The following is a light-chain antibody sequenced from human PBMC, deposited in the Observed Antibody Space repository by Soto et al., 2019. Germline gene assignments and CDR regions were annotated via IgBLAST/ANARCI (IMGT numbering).Light chain of an antibody. Sequence: DIVMTQSPDSLAVSLGERATINCKSSQSVLYSANNNNHLAWYQQKPGQPPKLLIYWASTRESGVPDRFSGSGSGTDFTLTISSLQAEDVAVYYCQQYYTTPRTFGQGTKVEIK. CDR3: QQYYTTPRT. J-gene: IGKJ1*01. CDR1: QSVLYSANNNNH. CDR2: WAS. V-gene: IGKV4-1*01.